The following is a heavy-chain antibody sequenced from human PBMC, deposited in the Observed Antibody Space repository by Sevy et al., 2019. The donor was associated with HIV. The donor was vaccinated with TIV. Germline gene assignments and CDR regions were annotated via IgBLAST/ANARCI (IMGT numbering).Heavy chain of an antibody. D-gene: IGHD3-10*01. J-gene: IGHJ4*02. CDR1: GYTFTRYE. CDR3: ARAIGTTVVTPVDY. CDR2: MNPNSGDT. Sequence: ASVKVSCKASGYTFTRYEINWVRQATGQGLEWMGWMNPNSGDTGSVRKFQGIVTMTRNTSISTAYMELRSLRSDDTAVYYCARAIGTTVVTPVDYWGQGTLVTVSS. V-gene: IGHV1-8*01.